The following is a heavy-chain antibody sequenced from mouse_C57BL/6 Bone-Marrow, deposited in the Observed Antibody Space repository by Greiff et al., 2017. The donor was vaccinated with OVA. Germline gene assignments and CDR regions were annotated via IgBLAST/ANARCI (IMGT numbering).Heavy chain of an antibody. CDR2: IYPSDSET. V-gene: IGHV1-61*01. CDR1: GYTFTSYW. D-gene: IGHD1-1*02. Sequence: QVQLQQPGAELVRPGSSVKLSCKASGYTFTSYWMDWVKQRPGQGLEWIGNIYPSDSETHYNQKFKDKATLTVDKSSSTAYMQLSSLTSEDSAVYYCARFGDSYAMDYWGQGTSVTGSS. CDR3: ARFGDSYAMDY. J-gene: IGHJ4*01.